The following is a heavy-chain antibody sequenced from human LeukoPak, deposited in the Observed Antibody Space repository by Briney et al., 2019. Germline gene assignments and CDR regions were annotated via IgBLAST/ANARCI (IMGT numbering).Heavy chain of an antibody. V-gene: IGHV3-21*01. J-gene: IGHJ4*02. Sequence: PGGSLRLSCAASGFTFSSYSMNWVRQAPGKGLEWVSPISSSSSHIYYADSVKGRFTISRDNAKNSLYLQMNSLRAEDTAVYYCARDSQRITMVRGVITSNFDYWGQGTLVTVSS. CDR3: ARDSQRITMVRGVITSNFDY. D-gene: IGHD3-10*01. CDR2: ISSSSSHI. CDR1: GFTFSSYS.